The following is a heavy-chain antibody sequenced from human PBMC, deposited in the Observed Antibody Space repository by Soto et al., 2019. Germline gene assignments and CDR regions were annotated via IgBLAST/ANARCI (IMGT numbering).Heavy chain of an antibody. V-gene: IGHV4-59*01. J-gene: IGHJ3*02. D-gene: IGHD6-13*01. CDR1: GGSFTSYY. CDR2: IYSSGSG. CDR3: AGVGRTSSNDAFDI. Sequence: SETLSLTCTVSGGSFTSYYWSWIRQPPGKGLEWIGYIYSSGSGNYNPSLKSRVTISVDTSKNQISLRLNSVTAADTAVYYCAGVGRTSSNDAFDIWGPGTMVTVS.